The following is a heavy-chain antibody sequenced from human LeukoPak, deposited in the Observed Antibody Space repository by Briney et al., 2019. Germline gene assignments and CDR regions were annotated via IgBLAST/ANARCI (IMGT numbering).Heavy chain of an antibody. Sequence: SVKVFCKASGGTFSSYAISWVRQAPGQGLEWMGGIIPIFGTANYAQKFQGRVTITADESTSTAYMELSSLRSEDTAVYYCAREPRLNYYYGMDVWGQGTTVTVSS. CDR2: IIPIFGTA. V-gene: IGHV1-69*13. CDR1: GGTFSSYA. J-gene: IGHJ6*02. CDR3: AREPRLNYYYGMDV.